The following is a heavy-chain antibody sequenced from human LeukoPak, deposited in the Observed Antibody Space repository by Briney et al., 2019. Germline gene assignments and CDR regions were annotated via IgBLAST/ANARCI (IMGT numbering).Heavy chain of an antibody. J-gene: IGHJ3*02. CDR3: ATDRRYSSSSYAFDI. D-gene: IGHD6-6*01. V-gene: IGHV1-69*13. CDR1: GGTFSSYA. Sequence: SVKVSCKASGGTFSSYAISWVRQAPGQGLEWMGGFIPIFGTANYAQKFQGRVTITADESTSTAYMELSSLRSEDTAVYYCATDRRYSSSSYAFDIWGQGTMVTVSS. CDR2: FIPIFGTA.